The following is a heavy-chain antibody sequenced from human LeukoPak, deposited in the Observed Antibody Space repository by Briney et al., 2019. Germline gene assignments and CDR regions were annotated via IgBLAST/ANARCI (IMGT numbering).Heavy chain of an antibody. Sequence: GESLKISCKGSGYSFTSYWISWMRQMPGKGLEWMGRIDPSDSYTNYSPSFQGHVTISADKSISTAYPQWSSLKASDTAMYYCAYSSGSSRQELWGQGTLVTVSS. CDR2: IDPSDSYT. CDR3: AYSSGSSRQEL. D-gene: IGHD6-19*01. J-gene: IGHJ4*02. CDR1: GYSFTSYW. V-gene: IGHV5-10-1*01.